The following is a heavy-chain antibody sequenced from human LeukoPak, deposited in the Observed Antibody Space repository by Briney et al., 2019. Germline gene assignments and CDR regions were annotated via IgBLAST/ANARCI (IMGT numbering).Heavy chain of an antibody. V-gene: IGHV1-69*13. CDR3: ARDLYNGSGSYYIYFDY. D-gene: IGHD3-10*01. CDR2: IIPIFGTA. CDR1: GGTFSSYA. J-gene: IGHJ4*02. Sequence: SVKVSCKASGGTFSSYAISWVRQAPGQGLEWMGGIIPIFGTANYAQKFQGRVTITADESTSTAYMELSSLRSEDTAVYYCARDLYNGSGSYYIYFDYWGQGTLVTVSS.